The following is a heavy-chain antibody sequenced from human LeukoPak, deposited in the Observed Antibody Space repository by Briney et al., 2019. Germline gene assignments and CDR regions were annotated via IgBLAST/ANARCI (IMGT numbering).Heavy chain of an antibody. D-gene: IGHD4-17*01. CDR1: GFTFATYW. CDR2: INQDGSEK. Sequence: PGGSLRLSCAASGFTFATYWMSWARQTPGKGLEWVANINQDGSEKYYVDSVKGRFTISRDNAKNSLYLQMNSLRADDTAVYYCARDKAYGDSSDYWGQGTLVTVS. CDR3: ARDKAYGDSSDY. J-gene: IGHJ4*02. V-gene: IGHV3-7*01.